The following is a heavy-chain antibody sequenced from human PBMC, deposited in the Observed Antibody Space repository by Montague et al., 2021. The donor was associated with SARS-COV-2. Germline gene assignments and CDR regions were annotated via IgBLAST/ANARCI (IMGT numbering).Heavy chain of an antibody. D-gene: IGHD6-13*01. Sequence: SETLSLTCTVSGGSISSSGYYWGWIRQPPGKGLEWIGSIYYSGSTYYKPSLKSRATISVDTSKNQFSLKLSSVTAADTAVYYCARVGRQQLVRLSGMDVWGQGTTVTVSS. CDR3: ARVGRQQLVRLSGMDV. CDR2: IYYSGST. CDR1: GGSISSSGYY. J-gene: IGHJ6*02. V-gene: IGHV4-39*07.